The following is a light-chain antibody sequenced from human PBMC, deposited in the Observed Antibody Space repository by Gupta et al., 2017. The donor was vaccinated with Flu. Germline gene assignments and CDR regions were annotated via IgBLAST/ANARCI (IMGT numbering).Light chain of an antibody. CDR1: QTLLYSLDNKNY. J-gene: IGKJ1*01. CDR2: WAS. CDR3: QQYLRTPRT. V-gene: IGKV4-1*01. Sequence: DSVMTQSPDSLAVPLGERATINCKSSQTLLYSLDNKNYLAWYQQKLGQPPKLLIYWASTRESGVPDRFSGSGSGTDFTLTISSLQAEDVAVYYCQQYLRTPRTFGQGTKVEIK.